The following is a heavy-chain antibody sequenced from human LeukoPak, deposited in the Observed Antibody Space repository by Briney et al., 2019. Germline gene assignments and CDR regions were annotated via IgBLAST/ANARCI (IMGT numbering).Heavy chain of an antibody. V-gene: IGHV1-8*01. CDR2: MNPNSGNT. CDR1: GYTFTSYD. Sequence: ASVKVSCKASGYTFTSYDINWVRQATGQGLEWMGWMNPNSGNTGYAQKFQGRVTMTRNTSISTAYMELSSLRSEDTAVYYCARNKVGALYYYYYYMDVWGKGTTVTVSS. D-gene: IGHD1-26*01. CDR3: ARNKVGALYYYYYYMDV. J-gene: IGHJ6*03.